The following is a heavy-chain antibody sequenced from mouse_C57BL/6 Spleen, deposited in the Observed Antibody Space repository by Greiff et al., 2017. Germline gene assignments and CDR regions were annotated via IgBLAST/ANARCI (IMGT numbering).Heavy chain of an antibody. CDR1: GFSLTSYA. V-gene: IGHV2-9-1*01. J-gene: IGHJ4*01. CDR3: ARSSCSHYYAMDY. Sequence: VQREESGPGLVAPSQSLSITCTVSGFSLTSYAISWVRQPPGKGLEWLGVIWTGGGTNYNSALKSRLSISKDNSKSQFFLKMNSLQTDDTAMYYCARSSCSHYYAMDYWGQGTSVTVSS. D-gene: IGHD1-1*01. CDR2: IWTGGGT.